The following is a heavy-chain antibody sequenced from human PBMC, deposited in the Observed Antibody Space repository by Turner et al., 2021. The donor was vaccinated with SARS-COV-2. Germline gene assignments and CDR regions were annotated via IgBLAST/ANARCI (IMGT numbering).Heavy chain of an antibody. CDR2: IYYSGST. J-gene: IGHJ2*01. CDR1: GGSISSSSYY. Sequence: QLQLQESGPGLVKPSETLSLTCTVSGGSISSSSYYWGWIRQPPGKGLEWIGSIYYSGSTNYNPSLKSRVTISVDTSKNQFSLKLSSVTAADTAVYYCARLDYDFWSGYPDRGYFDLWGPWHPGHCLL. D-gene: IGHD3-3*01. V-gene: IGHV4-39*01. CDR3: ARLDYDFWSGYPDRGYFDL.